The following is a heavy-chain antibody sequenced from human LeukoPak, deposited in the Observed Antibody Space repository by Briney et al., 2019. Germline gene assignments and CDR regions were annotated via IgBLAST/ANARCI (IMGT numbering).Heavy chain of an antibody. J-gene: IGHJ4*02. CDR3: ASGYSYGAPYYFDY. CDR2: IYTSGST. D-gene: IGHD5-18*01. V-gene: IGHV4-4*07. Sequence: SETLSLTCTVSGGSISSYYWSWIRQPAGKGLEWIGRIYTSGSTNYNPSLKSRVTMSVDTSKNQFSLKLSSVTAADTAVYYCASGYSYGAPYYFDYWGQGTLVTVSS. CDR1: GGSISSYY.